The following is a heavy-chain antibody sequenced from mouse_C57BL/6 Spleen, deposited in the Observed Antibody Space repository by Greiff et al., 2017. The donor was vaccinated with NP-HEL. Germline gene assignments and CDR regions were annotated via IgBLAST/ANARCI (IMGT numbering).Heavy chain of an antibody. CDR3: ARRGYGSSYPFDY. Sequence: QVQLQQPGAELVRPGSSGYTFTSYWMHWVKQRPIQGLEWIGNIDPSDSETHYNQKFKDKATLTVDKSSSTAYMQLSSLTSEDSAVYYCARRGYGSSYPFDYWGQGTTLTVSS. CDR2: IDPSDSET. CDR1: GYTFTSYW. J-gene: IGHJ2*01. V-gene: IGHV1-52*01. D-gene: IGHD1-1*01.